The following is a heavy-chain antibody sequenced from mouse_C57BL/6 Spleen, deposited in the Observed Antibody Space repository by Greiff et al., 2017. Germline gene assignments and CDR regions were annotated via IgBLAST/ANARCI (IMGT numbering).Heavy chain of an antibody. V-gene: IGHV1-4*01. CDR2: IKPSSGYT. Sequence: QVQLQQSGAELARPGASVKMSCKASGYTFTSYTMHWVKQRPGQGLEWIGYIKPSSGYTKYNQKFKDKATLTADKSSSTAYMQLSSLTSEDSAVYYCARGRDYYGSSYEWYFDVWGTGTTVTVSS. D-gene: IGHD1-1*01. CDR1: GYTFTSYT. CDR3: ARGRDYYGSSYEWYFDV. J-gene: IGHJ1*03.